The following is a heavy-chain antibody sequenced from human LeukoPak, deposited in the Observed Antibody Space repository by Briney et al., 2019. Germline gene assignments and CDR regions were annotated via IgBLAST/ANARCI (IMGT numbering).Heavy chain of an antibody. CDR2: INPNSGGT. J-gene: IGHJ6*02. D-gene: IGHD2-2*01. CDR3: ARGYCSSTSCYFGYYYGMDV. V-gene: IGHV1-2*04. Sequence: ASVKVSCKASGYTFTGYYMHWVRQAPGQGLEWMGWINPNSGGTNYAQKFQGWVTMTRDTSISTAYMELSRLRSDDTAVYYCARGYCSSTSCYFGYYYGMDVWGQGTTVTVSS. CDR1: GYTFTGYY.